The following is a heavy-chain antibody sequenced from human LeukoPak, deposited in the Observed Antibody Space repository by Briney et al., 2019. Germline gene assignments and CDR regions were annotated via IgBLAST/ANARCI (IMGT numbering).Heavy chain of an antibody. D-gene: IGHD5-18*01. CDR1: GYTFTSHG. CDR3: ARDRHTAMSDY. V-gene: IGHV1-18*01. Sequence: ASVKVSCKASGYTFTSHGISWVRQAPGQGLEWMGWISAYNGNTNYAQKLQGRVTMTTDTSTSTAYMELRSLRSDDTVVYYCARDRHTAMSDYWGQGTLVTVSS. J-gene: IGHJ4*02. CDR2: ISAYNGNT.